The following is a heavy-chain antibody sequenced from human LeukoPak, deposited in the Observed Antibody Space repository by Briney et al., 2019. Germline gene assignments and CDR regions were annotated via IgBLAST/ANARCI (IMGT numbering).Heavy chain of an antibody. CDR2: INTNTGNP. V-gene: IGHV7-4-1*02. J-gene: IGHJ4*02. Sequence: ASVKVSCKASGYTFTSYAMNWVRQAPGQGLEWMGWINTNTGNPTYAQGFTGRFVFSLDTSVSTAYLQISSLKAEDTAVYYCASYFEQPRAAAGTDFDYWGQGTLVTVSS. CDR1: GYTFTSYA. D-gene: IGHD6-13*01. CDR3: ASYFEQPRAAAGTDFDY.